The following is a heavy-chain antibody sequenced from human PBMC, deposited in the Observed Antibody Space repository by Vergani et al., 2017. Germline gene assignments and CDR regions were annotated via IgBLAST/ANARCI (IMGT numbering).Heavy chain of an antibody. D-gene: IGHD2-2*01. CDR3: AKDXYPLIVVVPTGADY. V-gene: IGHV3-23*01. J-gene: IGHJ4*02. CDR2: ISGSGGST. CDR1: GFTFSSYA. Sequence: EVQLLESGGGLVQPGGSLRLSCAASGFTFSSYAMSWVRQAPGKGLKWVSAISGSGGSTYYADSVKGRFTISRDNSKNTLYLQMNSLRAEDTAVYYCAKDXYPLIVVVPTGADYWGQGTLVTVSS.